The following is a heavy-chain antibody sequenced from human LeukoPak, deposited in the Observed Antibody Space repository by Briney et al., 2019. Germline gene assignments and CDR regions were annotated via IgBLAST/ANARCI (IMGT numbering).Heavy chain of an antibody. J-gene: IGHJ6*04. Sequence: GSLRLSCAASGFTFSSYEMNWVREAPGKGLEWVSYISSSGSTIYYADSVKGRFTISRDNAKNSLYLQMNSLRAEDTAVYYCAELGITMIGGVWGKGTTVTISS. CDR1: GFTFSSYE. CDR3: AELGITMIGGV. CDR2: ISSSGSTI. V-gene: IGHV3-48*03. D-gene: IGHD3-10*02.